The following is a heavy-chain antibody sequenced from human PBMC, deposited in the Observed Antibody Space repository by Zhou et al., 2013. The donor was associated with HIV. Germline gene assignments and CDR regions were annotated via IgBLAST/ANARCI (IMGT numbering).Heavy chain of an antibody. CDR3: ARSRIAAAGDYYYYMDV. V-gene: IGHV4-34*01. CDR1: GESFSGYY. D-gene: IGHD6-13*01. J-gene: IGHJ6*03. CDR2: INHSGST. Sequence: QVQLQQWGAGLLKPSGTLSLTCAVYGESFSGYYWSWIRQPPGKGLEWIGEINHSGSTNHNPSLKSRVTMSVDTSKSQISLKLRSVTAADTAIYYCARSRIAAAGDYYYYMDVWGKGTTVTVSS.